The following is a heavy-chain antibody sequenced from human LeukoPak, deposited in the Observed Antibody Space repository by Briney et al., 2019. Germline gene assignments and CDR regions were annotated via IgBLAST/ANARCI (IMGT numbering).Heavy chain of an antibody. CDR2: IYYSGST. J-gene: IGHJ4*02. Sequence: SETLSLTCTVSGGSISSSSYYWGWIRQPPGKGLEWIGSIYYSGSTYYNPSLKSRVTISVDTSKNQFSLKLSSVTAADTAVYYCARAMYSLYGSGWNSWGQGTLVTVSS. V-gene: IGHV4-39*07. CDR3: ARAMYSLYGSGWNS. D-gene: IGHD6-19*01. CDR1: GGSISSSSYY.